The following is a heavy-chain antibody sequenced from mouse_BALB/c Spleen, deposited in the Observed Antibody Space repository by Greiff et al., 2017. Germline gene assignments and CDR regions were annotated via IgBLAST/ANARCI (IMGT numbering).Heavy chain of an antibody. CDR1: GFTFSSYG. Sequence: EVQRVESGGGLVQPGGSLKLSCAASGFTFSSYGMSWVRQTPDKRLELVATINSNGGSTYYPDSVKGRFTISRDNAKNTLYLQMSSLKSEDTAMYYCARAGFLGYFDYWGQGTTLTVSS. J-gene: IGHJ2*01. CDR2: INSNGGST. V-gene: IGHV5-6-3*01. CDR3: ARAGFLGYFDY. D-gene: IGHD3-3*01.